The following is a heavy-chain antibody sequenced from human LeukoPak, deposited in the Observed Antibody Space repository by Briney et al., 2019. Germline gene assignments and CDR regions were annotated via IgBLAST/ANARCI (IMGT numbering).Heavy chain of an antibody. Sequence: GGSLRLSCAASGFTFGDYAMHWVRQAPGKGLEWVSLISGDGGSTYYADSVKGRFTISTDNSKNSLYLQMNSLRTENTALYYCAKSPPHAPLPGDYWGQGTLVTVSS. CDR2: ISGDGGST. CDR1: GFTFGDYA. V-gene: IGHV3-43*02. D-gene: IGHD1-14*01. J-gene: IGHJ4*02. CDR3: AKSPPHAPLPGDY.